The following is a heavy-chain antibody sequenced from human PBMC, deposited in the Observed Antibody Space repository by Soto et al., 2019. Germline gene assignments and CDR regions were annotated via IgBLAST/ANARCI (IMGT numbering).Heavy chain of an antibody. CDR1: GFTFNSYG. V-gene: IGHV3-30*18. J-gene: IGHJ4*02. CDR2: IWYDGTNK. Sequence: QVQLVESGGGVVQPGMSLRLSCAASGFTFNSYGMHCVRQAPGKGLEWVALIWYDGTNKYYSDSVKGRFTISRDNSKNTLVLQMNSLRAEDTAVYYCAKDSGSYWRRPPFDYWGQGTLVTVSS. CDR3: AKDSGSYWRRPPFDY. D-gene: IGHD1-26*01.